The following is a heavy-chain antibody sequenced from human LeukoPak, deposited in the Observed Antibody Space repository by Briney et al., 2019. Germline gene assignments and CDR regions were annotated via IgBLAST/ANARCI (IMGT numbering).Heavy chain of an antibody. V-gene: IGHV1-69*13. D-gene: IGHD3-22*01. CDR2: IIPIFGTA. J-gene: IGHJ5*02. CDR1: GGTFSSYA. CDR3: ARGAAVVTMISPPGGDWFDP. Sequence: ASVTVSCKASGGTFSSYAISWVRQAPGQGLEWMGGIIPIFGTANYAQKFQGRVTITADESTSTAYMELSSLRSEDTAVYYCARGAAVVTMISPPGGDWFDPWGQGTLVTVSS.